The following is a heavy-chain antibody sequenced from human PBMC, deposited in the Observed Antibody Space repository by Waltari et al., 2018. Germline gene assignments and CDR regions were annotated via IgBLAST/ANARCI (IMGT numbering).Heavy chain of an antibody. Sequence: EVQLVESGGGLVQPGGSLRLSCAGSGFTFGVHSMHWIRQAPGKGWEWVSYIIARSVAIYSPAPVKGRFTISREKAKNLLFLQMSNLGAEDRAVSYCATDPAPGVGINYWGQGILSPSPQ. CDR2: IIARSVAI. CDR3: ATDPAPGVGINY. J-gene: IGHJ4*02. V-gene: IGHV3-48*01. CDR1: GFTFGVHS. D-gene: IGHD1-26*01.